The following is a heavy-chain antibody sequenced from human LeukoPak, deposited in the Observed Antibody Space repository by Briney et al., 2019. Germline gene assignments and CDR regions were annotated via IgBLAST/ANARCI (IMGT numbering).Heavy chain of an antibody. D-gene: IGHD6-19*01. CDR1: GYTFTSYD. CDR3: ARVYSSGWYYHYYYYMDV. J-gene: IGHJ6*03. Sequence: ASVKVSCKASGYTFTSYDINWVRQATGQGLEWMGWMNPNSGNTGYAQKFQGRVTMTRNTSISTAYMELSSLRFEDTAVYYCARVYSSGWYYHYYYYMDVWGKGTTVTVSS. V-gene: IGHV1-8*01. CDR2: MNPNSGNT.